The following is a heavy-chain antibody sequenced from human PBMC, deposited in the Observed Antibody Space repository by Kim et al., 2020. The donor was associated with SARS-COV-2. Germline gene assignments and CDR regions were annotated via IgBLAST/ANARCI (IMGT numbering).Heavy chain of an antibody. Sequence: SETLSLTCTVSGGSISRSSYYWGWIRQPPGKGLEWIGSIYYSGSTYYNPSLKSRVTISVDTSKNQFSLKVSSVTAADTAVYYCASAAARYDYWGQGTLVTVSS. CDR2: IYYSGST. CDR3: ASAAARYDY. CDR1: GGSISRSSYY. V-gene: IGHV4-39*01. J-gene: IGHJ4*02. D-gene: IGHD6-13*01.